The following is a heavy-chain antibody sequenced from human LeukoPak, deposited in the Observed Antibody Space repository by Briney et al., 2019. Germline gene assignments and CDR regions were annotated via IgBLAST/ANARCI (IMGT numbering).Heavy chain of an antibody. CDR2: ISYSGST. Sequence: SETLSLTCTVSGGSISSSIYYWGWIRQPPGKGLEWIGSISYSGSTYYNPSLKSRVTISVDTSKNQFSLKLSSVTAADTAMYYCARLSYSSGWTFDYWGQGTLVTVSS. CDR3: ARLSYSSGWTFDY. J-gene: IGHJ4*02. CDR1: GGSISSSIYY. V-gene: IGHV4-39*01. D-gene: IGHD6-19*01.